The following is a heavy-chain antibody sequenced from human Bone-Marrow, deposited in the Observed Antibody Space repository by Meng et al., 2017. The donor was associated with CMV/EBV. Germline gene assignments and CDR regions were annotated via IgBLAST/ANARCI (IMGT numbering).Heavy chain of an antibody. CDR2: ISSSGSTI. V-gene: IGHV3-11*01. J-gene: IGHJ6*02. Sequence: GESLKISCAASGFTFSDYYMSWIRQAPGKGLEWVSYISSSGSTIYYADSVKGRFTSSRDNAKYSLYLQMNSLRAEDTAVYYCARLRGYCSSTSCPVKYYYYGMDVWGQGTAVTVSS. D-gene: IGHD2-2*01. CDR3: ARLRGYCSSTSCPVKYYYYGMDV. CDR1: GFTFSDYY.